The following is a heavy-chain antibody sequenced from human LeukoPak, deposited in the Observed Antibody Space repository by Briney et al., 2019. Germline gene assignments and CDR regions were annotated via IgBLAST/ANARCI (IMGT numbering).Heavy chain of an antibody. CDR2: MYYSGST. V-gene: IGHV4-59*08. Sequence: SETLSLTCTVSGGSIRSYYWSWIRQPPGKGLEWIGYMYYSGSTYYNPSLKSRVTISVDTSKNQFSLKLSSVTAADTAVYYCARTGMLQNLFDYWGQGTLVTVSS. CDR1: GGSIRSYY. CDR3: ARTGMLQNLFDY. D-gene: IGHD1-1*01. J-gene: IGHJ4*02.